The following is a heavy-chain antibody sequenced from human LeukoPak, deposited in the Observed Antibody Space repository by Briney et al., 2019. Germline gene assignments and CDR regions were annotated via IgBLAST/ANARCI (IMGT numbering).Heavy chain of an antibody. CDR1: GFTFRDFS. J-gene: IGHJ4*02. CDR3: AKGNNSFSFTFGY. CDR2: LSGDGSHT. Sequence: GGSLTLSCAASGFTFRDFSMHWVRQAPGKGLEWVSLLSGDGSHTHYADSVKGRFTISRDNSRNSLFLQMTSLRVEDTAFYYCAKGNNSFSFTFGYWLRGALVTVSS. D-gene: IGHD1-14*01. V-gene: IGHV3-43*02.